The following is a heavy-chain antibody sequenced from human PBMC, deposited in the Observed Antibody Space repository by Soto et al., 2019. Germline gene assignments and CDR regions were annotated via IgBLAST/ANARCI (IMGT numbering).Heavy chain of an antibody. V-gene: IGHV1-3*01. CDR3: ARGKGMEENYYYYGLDI. J-gene: IGHJ6*02. D-gene: IGHD1-1*01. CDR1: GYSFSTYA. Sequence: VASVKVSGKASGYSFSTYAMHWVRQAPGQSLEWMGWINGGTGQTKFSQRFQDRITITRDTSASTAYMELSSLRSEDTAVYYCARGKGMEENYYYYGLDIWGQGTTVTVSS. CDR2: INGGTGQT.